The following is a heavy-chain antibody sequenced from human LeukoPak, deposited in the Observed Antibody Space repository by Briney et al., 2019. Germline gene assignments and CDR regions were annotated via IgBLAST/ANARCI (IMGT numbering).Heavy chain of an antibody. V-gene: IGHV4-61*05. CDR2: IYYSGST. CDR3: ARMASEEDDSSGYYYSYFDY. CDR1: GASFSSSTYY. Sequence: SETLSLTCTVSGASFSSSTYYWGWIRQPPGKGLEWIGYIYYSGSTNYNPSLKSRVTISVDTSKNQFSLKLSSVTAADTAVYYCARMASEEDDSSGYYYSYFDYWGQGTLVTVSS. J-gene: IGHJ4*02. D-gene: IGHD3-22*01.